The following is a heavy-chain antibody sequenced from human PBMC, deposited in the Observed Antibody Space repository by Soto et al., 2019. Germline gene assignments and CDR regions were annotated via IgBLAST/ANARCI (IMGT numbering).Heavy chain of an antibody. D-gene: IGHD5-18*01. CDR1: GGSVSSGSYY. V-gene: IGHV4-61*01. J-gene: IGHJ5*02. CDR2: IYYSGST. CDR3: AREGIHVDTAMGGNWFDP. Sequence: SDTLSLTCTVPGGSVSSGSYYWSWIRQPPGKGLEWIGYIYYSGSTNYNPSLKSRVTISVDTSKNQFSLKLSSVTAADTAVYYCAREGIHVDTAMGGNWFDPWGQGTLVTVSS.